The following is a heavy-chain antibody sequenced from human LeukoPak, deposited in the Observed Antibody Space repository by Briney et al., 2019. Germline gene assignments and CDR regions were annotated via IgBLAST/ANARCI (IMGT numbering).Heavy chain of an antibody. CDR1: GYSISSGYY. V-gene: IGHV4-31*03. CDR3: ARDTKTYYFDY. CDR2: IYYSGST. Sequence: SETLSLTCTVSGYSISSGYYWGWIRQHPGKGLEWIGYIYYSGSTYYNPSLKSRVTISVDTSKNQFSLKLSSVTAADTAVYYCARDTKTYYFDYWGQGTLVTVSS. J-gene: IGHJ4*02. D-gene: IGHD3-3*01.